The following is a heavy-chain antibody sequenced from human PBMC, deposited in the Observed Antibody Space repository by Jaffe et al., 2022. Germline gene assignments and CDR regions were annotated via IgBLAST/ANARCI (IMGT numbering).Heavy chain of an antibody. Sequence: QVQLVESGGGVVQSGGSLRLSCAASGFTFSSYGIHWVRQAPGKGLEWVAFIHHDGSNTYYGDSVKGRFTISRDNSKKTLYLQMNSLRPEDTAVYYCAKLFGDYCSGGSCSGMDYWGQGTLVTVSS. V-gene: IGHV3-30*02. J-gene: IGHJ4*02. CDR3: AKLFGDYCSGGSCSGMDY. CDR1: GFTFSSYG. D-gene: IGHD2-15*01. CDR2: IHHDGSNT.